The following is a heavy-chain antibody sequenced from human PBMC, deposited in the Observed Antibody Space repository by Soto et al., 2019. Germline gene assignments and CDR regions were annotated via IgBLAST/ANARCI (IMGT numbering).Heavy chain of an antibody. CDR3: ARVGPAHYYDSSGYYSPLDY. D-gene: IGHD3-22*01. Sequence: GASVKVSCKASGDTFSSYAINWVRQAPGQGLEWMGGIIPMFGTANYAQKFKGRVTITAGESTSTVNMELSSLRSEDTAVYYCARVGPAHYYDSSGYYSPLDYWGQGTLVTV. V-gene: IGHV1-69*13. CDR2: IIPMFGTA. J-gene: IGHJ4*02. CDR1: GDTFSSYA.